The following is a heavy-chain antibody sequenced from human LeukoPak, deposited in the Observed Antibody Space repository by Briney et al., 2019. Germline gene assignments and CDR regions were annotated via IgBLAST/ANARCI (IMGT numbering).Heavy chain of an antibody. V-gene: IGHV4-59*01. CDR2: IYYSGST. CDR3: ARVSALTIFGAHLGDV. Sequence: SETLSLTCTVSGGSISSYYWSWIRQPPGKGLEWIGYIYYSGSTNYNPSLKSRVTISVDTSKNQFSLKLSSVTAADTAVYYCARVSALTIFGAHLGDVWGKGTTVTVSS. D-gene: IGHD3-3*01. CDR1: GGSISSYY. J-gene: IGHJ6*04.